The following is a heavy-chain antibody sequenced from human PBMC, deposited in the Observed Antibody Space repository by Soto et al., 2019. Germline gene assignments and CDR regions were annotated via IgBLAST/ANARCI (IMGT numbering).Heavy chain of an antibody. D-gene: IGHD1-26*01. J-gene: IGHJ4*02. CDR2: ISKDGNDQ. Sequence: QVQLVESGGGVVQPGTSLRLSCAASGFPFSTSGMHWVRQAPGKGLEWVAVISKDGNDQYYADSVKGRFTVSRDNSKNTLSLQMNSLRPEDTAFYYCAKDRWEFTRYFDSWGQGTLVTVSS. CDR3: AKDRWEFTRYFDS. V-gene: IGHV3-30*18. CDR1: GFPFSTSG.